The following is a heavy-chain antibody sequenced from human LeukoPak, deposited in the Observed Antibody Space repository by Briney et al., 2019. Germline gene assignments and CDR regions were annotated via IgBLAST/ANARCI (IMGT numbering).Heavy chain of an antibody. CDR2: ISSTSSDI. J-gene: IGHJ4*02. CDR3: AKGLFSGYDKYLDS. CDR1: GFTFSGRA. Sequence: TGGSLRLSCAASGFTFSGRAMTWVRQAPGKGLEWVSFISSTSSDINYADSVRDRFTISRDNAKNSLFLQMDSLRVEDTAVYYCAKGLFSGYDKYLDSWGQGTLVTVSS. V-gene: IGHV3-21*04. D-gene: IGHD5-12*01.